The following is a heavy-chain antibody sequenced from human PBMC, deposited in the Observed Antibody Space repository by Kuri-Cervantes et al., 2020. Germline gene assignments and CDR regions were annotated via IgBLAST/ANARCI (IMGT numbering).Heavy chain of an antibody. Sequence: ASVKVSCKASGYTFTSYYMHWVRQAPGQGLEWMGIINPSGGSTSYAQKFQGRVTMTRDTSTSTVYMELSSLRVDDAAVYYCARERGTTMTKDDAFDIWGQGTMVTVSS. CDR3: ARERGTTMTKDDAFDI. D-gene: IGHD4-11*01. CDR2: INPSGGST. CDR1: GYTFTSYY. J-gene: IGHJ3*02. V-gene: IGHV1-46*01.